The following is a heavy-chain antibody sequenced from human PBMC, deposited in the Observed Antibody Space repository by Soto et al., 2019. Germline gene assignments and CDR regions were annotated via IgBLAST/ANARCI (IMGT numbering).Heavy chain of an antibody. Sequence: SETLSLTCAVYGGSFSGYYWSWIRQPPGKGLEWIGEINHSGSTNYNPSLKSRVTISVDTSKNQFSLKLSSVTAADTAVYYCARAPDNWNYYYYYYMDVWGKGTTVTVSS. V-gene: IGHV4-34*01. CDR2: INHSGST. CDR3: ARAPDNWNYYYYYYMDV. CDR1: GGSFSGYY. D-gene: IGHD1-20*01. J-gene: IGHJ6*03.